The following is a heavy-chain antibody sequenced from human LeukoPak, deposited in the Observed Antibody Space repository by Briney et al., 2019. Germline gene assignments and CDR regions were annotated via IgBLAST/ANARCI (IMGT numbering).Heavy chain of an antibody. CDR3: AREGITIFEVATPFDY. CDR1: GGSFSGYY. J-gene: IGHJ4*02. D-gene: IGHD3-3*01. Sequence: SETLSLTCAVYGGSFSGYYWSWIRQPPGKGLEWIGEINHSGSTNYNPSLKSRVTISVDTSKNQFSLKLSSVTAADTAVYYCAREGITIFEVATPFDYWGQGTLVTVSS. V-gene: IGHV4-34*01. CDR2: INHSGST.